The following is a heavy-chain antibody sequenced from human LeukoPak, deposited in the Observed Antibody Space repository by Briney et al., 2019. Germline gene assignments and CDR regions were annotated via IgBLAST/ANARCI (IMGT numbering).Heavy chain of an antibody. Sequence: GGSLRLSCAASGFTFSDYYMSWIRQAPGKGLEWVSYISSSSYTNYADPVKGRFTISRDNAKNSLYLQMNSLRAEDTAVYYCARDGVVVASSAFDIWGQGTMVTVSS. CDR2: ISSSSYT. CDR3: ARDGVVVASSAFDI. D-gene: IGHD2-15*01. CDR1: GFTFSDYY. V-gene: IGHV3-11*05. J-gene: IGHJ3*02.